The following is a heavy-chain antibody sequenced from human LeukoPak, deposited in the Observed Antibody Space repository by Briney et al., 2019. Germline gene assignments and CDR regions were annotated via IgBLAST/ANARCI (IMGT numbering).Heavy chain of an antibody. CDR1: GGSVSSGSYY. Sequence: SETLSLTCTVSGGSVSSGSYYWGWIRQPPGKGLEWIGSIYYTGTTYYNPSLKSRVTISLDTSKNQFSLKLSAVTAADTAVYYCVRHRELWLQFDPWGQGTQVTVSS. V-gene: IGHV4-39*01. D-gene: IGHD3-16*01. CDR2: IYYTGTT. J-gene: IGHJ5*02. CDR3: VRHRELWLQFDP.